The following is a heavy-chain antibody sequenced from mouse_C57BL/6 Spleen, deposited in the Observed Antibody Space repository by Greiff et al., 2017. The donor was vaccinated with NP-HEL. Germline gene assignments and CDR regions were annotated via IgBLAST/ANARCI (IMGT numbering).Heavy chain of an antibody. D-gene: IGHD1-1*01. CDR3: ASNPDYYGSSYRYFDV. Sequence: QVQLQQSGAELMKPGASVKLSCKATGYTFTGYWIEWVKQRPGHGLEWIGEILPGSGSTNYNEKFKGKATFTADTSSNTAYMQLSSLTTEDSAIYYCASNPDYYGSSYRYFDVWGTGTTVTVSS. V-gene: IGHV1-9*01. CDR1: GYTFTGYW. CDR2: ILPGSGST. J-gene: IGHJ1*03.